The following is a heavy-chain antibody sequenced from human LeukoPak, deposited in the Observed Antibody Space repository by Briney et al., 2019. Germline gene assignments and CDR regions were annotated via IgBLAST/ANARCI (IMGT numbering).Heavy chain of an antibody. CDR3: ARVSLVRGAPDYYFDY. Sequence: SETLSLTCTVSGGSISSNYWSWIRQPAGKGLEWIGRICTSGSTNYNPSLKSRVTMSVDTSKNQFSLKLSSVTAADTAVYYCARVSLVRGAPDYYFDYWGQGTLVTVSS. D-gene: IGHD3-10*01. J-gene: IGHJ4*02. CDR2: ICTSGST. V-gene: IGHV4-4*07. CDR1: GGSISSNY.